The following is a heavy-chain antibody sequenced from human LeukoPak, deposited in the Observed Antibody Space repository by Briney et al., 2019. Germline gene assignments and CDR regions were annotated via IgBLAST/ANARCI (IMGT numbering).Heavy chain of an antibody. J-gene: IGHJ6*02. CDR2: IIPILGIA. CDR3: ARVDVSVGYYGMDV. V-gene: IGHV1-69*04. CDR1: GGTFSSYA. Sequence: GSSVKVSCKASGGTFSSYAISWVRQAPGQGLEWMGRIIPILGIANYAQKFQGRVTITADKSTSTAYMELSSLRSEDTAVYYCARVDVSVGYYGMDVWGQGTTVTVSS. D-gene: IGHD3-16*01.